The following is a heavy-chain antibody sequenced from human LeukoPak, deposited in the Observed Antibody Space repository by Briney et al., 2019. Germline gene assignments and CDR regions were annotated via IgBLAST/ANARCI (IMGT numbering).Heavy chain of an antibody. CDR2: IYYSGST. CDR1: GGSISSSSYY. Sequence: PSETLSLTCTVSGGSISSSSYYWGWIRQPPGKGLEWIGSIYYSGSTYYNPSLKSRVTISVDTSKNQFSLKLSSVTAADTAVYYCARALYSSSWYGGYYYYYMDVWGKGTTVTVSS. J-gene: IGHJ6*03. CDR3: ARALYSSSWYGGYYYYYMDV. D-gene: IGHD6-13*01. V-gene: IGHV4-39*07.